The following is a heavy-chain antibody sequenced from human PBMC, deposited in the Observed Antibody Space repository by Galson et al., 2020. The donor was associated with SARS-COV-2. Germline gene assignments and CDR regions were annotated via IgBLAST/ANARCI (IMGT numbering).Heavy chain of an antibody. CDR1: GGSISSYY. Sequence: ETSETLSLTCTVSGGSISSYYWSWIRQPPGKGLEWIGYIYYSGSTNYNPSLKSRVTISVDTSKNQFSLKLSSVTAADTAVYYCAGFSSWKTWFDPWGQGTLVTVSS. J-gene: IGHJ5*02. D-gene: IGHD6-13*01. CDR3: AGFSSWKTWFDP. V-gene: IGHV4-59*08. CDR2: IYYSGST.